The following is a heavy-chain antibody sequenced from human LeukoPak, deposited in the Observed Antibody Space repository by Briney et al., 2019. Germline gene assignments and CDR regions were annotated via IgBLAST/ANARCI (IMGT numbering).Heavy chain of an antibody. V-gene: IGHV3-23*01. CDR1: GLTSGCCA. D-gene: IGHD6-19*01. J-gene: IGHJ4*02. CDR2: ISGSGGSA. Sequence: HPGGSLRLSCAASGLTSGCCAMSWVRQAPGKGLEWVSAISGSGGSAYYADSVKGRFTVSRDNSKNTLYLQMNSLRVEDTATYYCASRPTSAAVAPSDYWGQGTLVTVSS. CDR3: ASRPTSAAVAPSDY.